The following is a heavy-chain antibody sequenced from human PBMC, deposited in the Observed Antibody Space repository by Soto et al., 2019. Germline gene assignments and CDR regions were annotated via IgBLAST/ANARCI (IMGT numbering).Heavy chain of an antibody. D-gene: IGHD3-3*02. Sequence: SCYASGYSSTSYWICWVRQLPGKGLEWMGIIYPGDSDTSYSPSFQGQVTISADKSISTAYLQWSSLKASDTAMYYCASSNYYYYYINVCGKGTTVTVSS. CDR3: ASSNYYYYYINV. CDR2: IYPGDSDT. V-gene: IGHV5-51*01. J-gene: IGHJ6*03. CDR1: GYSSTSYW.